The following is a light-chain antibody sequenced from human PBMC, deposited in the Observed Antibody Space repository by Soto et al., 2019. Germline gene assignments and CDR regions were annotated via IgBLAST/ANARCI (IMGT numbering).Light chain of an antibody. Sequence: DIQLTQSPSFLSASVGDRVTITCRASQGISSYLAWYQQKPGKAPTLLIYAASTVQSGVPSSFSGSGSGTDFTTTISSLQAEDVVNYYCQHLNTYPPAFGPGTKVDIK. J-gene: IGKJ3*01. CDR2: AAS. CDR3: QHLNTYPPA. CDR1: QGISSY. V-gene: IGKV1-9*01.